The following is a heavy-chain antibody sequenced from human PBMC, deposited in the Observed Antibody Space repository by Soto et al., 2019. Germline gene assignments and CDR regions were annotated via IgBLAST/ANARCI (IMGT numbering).Heavy chain of an antibody. D-gene: IGHD3-10*01. Sequence: VGSLRLSCAASLFTFSSYSMNWVLEAPWKGLEWVSSISSSSSYIYYADSVKGRFTISRDNAKNSLYLQMNSLRAEDTAVYYCARDFFGHAAFDIWGQGTMVTVSS. V-gene: IGHV3-21*01. J-gene: IGHJ3*02. CDR2: ISSSSSYI. CDR3: ARDFFGHAAFDI. CDR1: LFTFSSYS.